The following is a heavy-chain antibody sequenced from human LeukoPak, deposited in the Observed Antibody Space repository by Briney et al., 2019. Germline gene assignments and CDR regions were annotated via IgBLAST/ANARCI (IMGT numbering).Heavy chain of an antibody. CDR3: AREDTAFDY. CDR2: INAGNGDT. V-gene: IGHV1-3*01. D-gene: IGHD5-18*01. Sequence: ASVKVFCKGSGYTFTSYAMHWGRQAPGQRLEWMGWINAGNGDTKYSQRLQGRVTISRDTSASTAYMELSSLRSEDTTVYYCAREDTAFDYWGQGTLVTVSS. CDR1: GYTFTSYA. J-gene: IGHJ4*02.